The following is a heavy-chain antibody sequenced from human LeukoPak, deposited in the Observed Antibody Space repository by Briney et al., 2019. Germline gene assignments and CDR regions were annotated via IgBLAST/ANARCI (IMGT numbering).Heavy chain of an antibody. V-gene: IGHV3-43*02. D-gene: IGHD6-19*01. CDR1: GFTFDDYV. CDR3: ATPNPPGSGSYATYNWFDP. J-gene: IGHJ5*02. Sequence: GGSLRLSCTASGFTFDDYVMHWVRQAPGKGLEWVSLISGDGSGTYYADSVKGRFTISRDNSKNSLFLQMSGLRAEDTALYYCATPNPPGSGSYATYNWFDPWGQGTLVTVAS. CDR2: ISGDGSGT.